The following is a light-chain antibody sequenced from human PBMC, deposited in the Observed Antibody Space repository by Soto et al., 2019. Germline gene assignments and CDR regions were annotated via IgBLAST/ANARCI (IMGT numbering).Light chain of an antibody. V-gene: IGLV2-14*01. CDR1: SSDVGGYNY. Sequence: QSALTQPASVSGSPGQSITISCTGTSSDVGGYNYVSWYQQHPGKGPKLMIYDVSNRPSGVSNRFSGSKSGNTASLTISWLQAEDEADYYSMSYTNSNSRVFGGGTKLTVL. CDR2: DVS. CDR3: MSYTNSNSRV. J-gene: IGLJ2*01.